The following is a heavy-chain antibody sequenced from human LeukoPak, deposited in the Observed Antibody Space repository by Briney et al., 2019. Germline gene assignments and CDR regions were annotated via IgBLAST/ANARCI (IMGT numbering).Heavy chain of an antibody. D-gene: IGHD4-23*01. J-gene: IGHJ2*01. Sequence: PSETLSLTCTVSGGSISSYLWSWIRQPAGKGLEWIGRIHTSGSTNYNSSLKTRVAMSLDTSKNQSSLNLTSVTAADTAVYYCARETRESRYFDLWGRGTPVTVSS. V-gene: IGHV4-4*07. CDR3: ARETRESRYFDL. CDR1: GGSISSYL. CDR2: IHTSGST.